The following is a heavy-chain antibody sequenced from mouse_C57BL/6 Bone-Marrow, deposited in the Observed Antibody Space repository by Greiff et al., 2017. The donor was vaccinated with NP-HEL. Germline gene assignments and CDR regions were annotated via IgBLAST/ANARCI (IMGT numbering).Heavy chain of an antibody. CDR2: INPYNGGT. D-gene: IGHD1-1*01. V-gene: IGHV1-19*01. J-gene: IGHJ2*01. Sequence: QLQQSGPVLVKPGASVKMSCKASGYTFTDYYMNWVKQSHGKSLEWIGVINPYNGGTSYNQKFKGKATLTVDKSSSTAYMELNSLTSEDSAVYYCARFNYGSSPYYFDYWGQGTTLTVSS. CDR3: ARFNYGSSPYYFDY. CDR1: GYTFTDYY.